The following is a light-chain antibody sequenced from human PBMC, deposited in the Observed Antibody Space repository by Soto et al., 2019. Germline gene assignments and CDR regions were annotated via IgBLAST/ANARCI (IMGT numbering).Light chain of an antibody. Sequence: ELMMKQSPATLSVYTGERATLAFRSSQSVSNNLAWYQQTPGRSPRLLFYLASTRAPGIPARFSAGGSGTEFTLPTSGLQSDDFAVYYCQQYNNWPPTTFAQRTLLEIK. J-gene: IGKJ5*01. CDR1: QSVSNN. CDR3: QQYNNWPPTT. CDR2: LAS. V-gene: IGKV3-15*01.